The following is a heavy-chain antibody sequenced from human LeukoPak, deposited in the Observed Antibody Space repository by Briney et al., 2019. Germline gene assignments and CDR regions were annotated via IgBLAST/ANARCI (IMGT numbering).Heavy chain of an antibody. D-gene: IGHD2-21*02. V-gene: IGHV1-2*02. CDR1: GYRFISNY. J-gene: IGHJ4*02. Sequence: ASVKVSCKASGYRFISNYIQWVRQAPGLGPERMGWMHPGNGNTRYAEKFRGRVTMTRDTSINTAYMDLNSLRSDDTAVYYCAREGSYCVGGDCYSFDFWGQGTLITVSS. CDR3: AREGSYCVGGDCYSFDF. CDR2: MHPGNGNT.